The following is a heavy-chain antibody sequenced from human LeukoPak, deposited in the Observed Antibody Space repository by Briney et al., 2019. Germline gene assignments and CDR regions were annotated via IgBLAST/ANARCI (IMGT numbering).Heavy chain of an antibody. J-gene: IGHJ3*02. CDR1: GGSFSGYY. CDR3: ARDKEKGWPGGDAFDI. CDR2: IYYSGST. V-gene: IGHV4-34*09. Sequence: SETLSLTCAVYGGSFSGYYWSWIRQPPGKGLEWIGYIYYSGSTYYNPSLKSRVTISVDTSKNQFSLKLSSVTAADTAVYYCARDKEKGWPGGDAFDIWGQGTMVTVSS. D-gene: IGHD3-10*01.